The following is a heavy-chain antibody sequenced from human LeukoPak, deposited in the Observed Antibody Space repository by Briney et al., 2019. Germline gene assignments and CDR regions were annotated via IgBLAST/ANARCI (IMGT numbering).Heavy chain of an antibody. CDR1: GYTFNAYE. CDR2: MNPNSGNT. D-gene: IGHD1-26*01. CDR3: ARGGARSFAP. V-gene: IGHV1-8*01. Sequence: SSVKVSCRTSGYTFNAYEIHWVRQATGQGLEWMGWMNPNSGNTGYEQKFQGRVTMTRDTSMTTAYMELSSLRFEDTATYYCARGGARSFAPWGQGTLVTVSS. J-gene: IGHJ5*02.